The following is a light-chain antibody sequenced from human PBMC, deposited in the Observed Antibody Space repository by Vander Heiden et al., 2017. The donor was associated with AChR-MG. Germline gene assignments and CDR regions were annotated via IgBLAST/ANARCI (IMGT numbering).Light chain of an antibody. Sequence: EIVMTQSPATLSVSPGERAPLSCRARQSVGSNLAWYQQKPGQAPRLLIYGASTRATGIPAGFSGTGSGTEFTLTISSLQSEDFAVYHCQQYSNWPLTFGGGTKVAIK. CDR2: GAS. V-gene: IGKV3-15*01. CDR3: QQYSNWPLT. J-gene: IGKJ4*01. CDR1: QSVGSN.